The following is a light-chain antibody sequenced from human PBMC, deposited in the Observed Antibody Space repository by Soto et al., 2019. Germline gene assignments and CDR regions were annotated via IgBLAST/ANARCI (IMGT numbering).Light chain of an antibody. CDR3: SSYTSSSTV. Sequence: QSALTQPASVSGSPGQSITVSCTGTSSDVGGYNYVSWYQQHPGKAPKLMIYDVNSRPSGVSNRFSGSKSGNTASLTISGLQAEDEADYYCSSYTSSSTVFGGGTKLTVL. CDR2: DVN. V-gene: IGLV2-14*01. CDR1: SSDVGGYNY. J-gene: IGLJ2*01.